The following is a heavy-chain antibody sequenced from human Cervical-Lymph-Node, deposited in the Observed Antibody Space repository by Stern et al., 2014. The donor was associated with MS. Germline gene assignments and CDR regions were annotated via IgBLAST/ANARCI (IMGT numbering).Heavy chain of an antibody. CDR3: ARDCKLRYFDWLSPYFDY. CDR1: GFTFSDYY. D-gene: IGHD3-9*01. J-gene: IGHJ4*02. CDR2: ISSTGSTI. V-gene: IGHV3-11*01. Sequence: EQLVESGGGLVKPGGSLRLSCAASGFTFSDYYMSWIRQAPGKGLEWVSYISSTGSTIYYADSVKGRFSISRDNAKNSLYLQMNSLRAEDTAVYYCARDCKLRYFDWLSPYFDYWGQGTLVTVSS.